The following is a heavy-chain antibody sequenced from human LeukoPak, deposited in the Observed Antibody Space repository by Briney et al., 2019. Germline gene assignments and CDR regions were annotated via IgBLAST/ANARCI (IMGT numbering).Heavy chain of an antibody. Sequence: GGSLRLSCAASGFTFSSYSMTWVRQAPGKGLEWVSYISSSSSTIYYADSVKGRFTISRDNAKNSLYLQMNSLGAEDTAVYYCARDLIGDPVDWGQGTLVTVSS. V-gene: IGHV3-48*04. J-gene: IGHJ4*02. CDR2: ISSSSSTI. CDR3: ARDLIGDPVD. CDR1: GFTFSSYS. D-gene: IGHD7-27*01.